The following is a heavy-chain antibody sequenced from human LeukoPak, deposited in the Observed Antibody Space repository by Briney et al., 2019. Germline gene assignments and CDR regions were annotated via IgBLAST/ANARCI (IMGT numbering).Heavy chain of an antibody. D-gene: IGHD2-2*02. CDR2: ISVSGGST. V-gene: IGHV3-23*01. CDR1: GFTFSSYA. CDR3: PKCGVPAAIRMDNWFDP. Sequence: GGSLRLSCAASGFTFSSYAISWVRQAPGKGLESVSAISVSGGSTYYADTVKGRFTISRDNSKNTLYLKMHSLRAEDTAVYYCPKCGVPAAIRMDNWFDPWGQGTLVTVSS. J-gene: IGHJ5*02.